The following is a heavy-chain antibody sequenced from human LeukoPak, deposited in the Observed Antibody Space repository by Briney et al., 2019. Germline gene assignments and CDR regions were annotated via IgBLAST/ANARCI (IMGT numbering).Heavy chain of an antibody. J-gene: IGHJ4*02. CDR2: ISSSDSYI. V-gene: IGHV3-21*01. CDR3: ARVGLDRRGYSGYEAFDY. D-gene: IGHD5-12*01. Sequence: GGSLRLSCAASGFTFSSYNMNWVRQAPGKGLEWVSSISSSDSYIYYADSVKGRFTISRDNAKNSLYLQINSLRAEDTAVYYCARVGLDRRGYSGYEAFDYWGQGTLVTVSS. CDR1: GFTFSSYN.